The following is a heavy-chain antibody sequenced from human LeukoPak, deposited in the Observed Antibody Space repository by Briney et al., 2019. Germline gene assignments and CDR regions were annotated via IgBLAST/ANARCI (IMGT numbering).Heavy chain of an antibody. Sequence: SETLSLTCTVSGGPISSYYWSWIRQPAGKGLEWIGRIYTSGSTNYNPSLKSRVTMSVDTSKNQFSLKLSSVTAADTAVYYCAREYEAGYSSGWYPGNWFDPWGQGTLVTVSS. CDR3: AREYEAGYSSGWYPGNWFDP. V-gene: IGHV4-4*07. CDR2: IYTSGST. J-gene: IGHJ5*02. D-gene: IGHD6-19*01. CDR1: GGPISSYY.